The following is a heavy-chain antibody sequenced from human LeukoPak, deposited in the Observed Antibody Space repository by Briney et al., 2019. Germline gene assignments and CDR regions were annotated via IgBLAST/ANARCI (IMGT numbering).Heavy chain of an antibody. D-gene: IGHD6-19*01. V-gene: IGHV4-39*01. Sequence: ASETLSLTCTVSGGSISSSGYHWGWIRQPPGKGLEWIGSIYYTGTTYYNPSLKSRLTISVDTSTQFSLKVTSVTGADTAVYYCARLDSSTIAVAGTEYWGQGTQVTVSS. CDR2: IYYTGTT. J-gene: IGHJ4*02. CDR3: ARLDSSTIAVAGTEY. CDR1: GGSISSSGYH.